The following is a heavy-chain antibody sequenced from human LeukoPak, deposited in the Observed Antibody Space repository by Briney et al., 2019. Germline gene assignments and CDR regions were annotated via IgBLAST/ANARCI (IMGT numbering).Heavy chain of an antibody. D-gene: IGHD6-19*01. CDR2: IYYSGST. J-gene: IGHJ3*02. V-gene: IGHV4-59*01. CDR3: ARSAVAASFDI. Sequence: SETLSLTCTVSGGSISSYYWSWIRQPPEKGLEWIGYIYYSGSTNYNPSLKSRVTISVDTSKNQFSLKLSSVTAADTAVYYCARSAVAASFDIWGQGTMVTVSS. CDR1: GGSISSYY.